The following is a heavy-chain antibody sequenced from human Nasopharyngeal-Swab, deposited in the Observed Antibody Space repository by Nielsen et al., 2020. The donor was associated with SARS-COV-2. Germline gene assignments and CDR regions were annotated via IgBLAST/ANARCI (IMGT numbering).Heavy chain of an antibody. CDR1: GCSISSYY. Sequence: SETLSLTCTVSGCSISSYYWSWIRQPPGKGLEWIGYIYYSGSTNYNPSLKSRVTISVDTSKNQFSLKLSSVTAADTAVYYCARDRTYSSGPDYYFDYWGQGTLVTVSS. J-gene: IGHJ4*02. V-gene: IGHV4-59*01. CDR3: ARDRTYSSGPDYYFDY. CDR2: IYYSGST. D-gene: IGHD6-19*01.